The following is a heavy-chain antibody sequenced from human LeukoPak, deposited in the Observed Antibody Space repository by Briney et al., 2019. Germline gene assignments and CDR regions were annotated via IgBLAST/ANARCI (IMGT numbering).Heavy chain of an antibody. CDR1: GYSSTSYW. CDR2: IYPGDSDT. CDR3: ARQPYYGDYERAFDI. V-gene: IGHV5-51*01. J-gene: IGHJ3*02. D-gene: IGHD4-17*01. Sequence: GESLKISCKGSGYSSTSYWIGWVRQMPGKGLEWMGIIYPGDSDTRYSPSFQGQVTISADKSISTAYLQWSSLKASDTAMYYCARQPYYGDYERAFDIWGQGTMVTVSS.